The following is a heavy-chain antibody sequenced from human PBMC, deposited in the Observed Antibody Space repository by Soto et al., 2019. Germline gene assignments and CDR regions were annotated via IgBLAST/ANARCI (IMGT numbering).Heavy chain of an antibody. CDR2: IYPGDSDT. J-gene: IGHJ4*02. CDR3: ARHGSGYYPYFDY. D-gene: IGHD3-22*01. CDR1: GYTFTDYW. V-gene: IGHV5-51*01. Sequence: PGESLKISCKGSGYTFTDYWIGWVRQLPGKGLEWMGIIYPGDSDTRYSPSFQGHVTISADKSISTAYLQWSSLKASDTAIYYCARHGSGYYPYFDYWGQGTLVTVSS.